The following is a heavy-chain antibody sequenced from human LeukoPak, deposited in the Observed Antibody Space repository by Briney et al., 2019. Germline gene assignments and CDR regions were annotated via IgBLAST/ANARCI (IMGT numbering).Heavy chain of an antibody. CDR3: ARAQQQLVLWSNRQYYYYGMDV. V-gene: IGHV1-8*01. CDR1: GYTFTSYD. J-gene: IGHJ6*02. CDR2: MNPNSGNT. D-gene: IGHD6-13*01. Sequence: ASVKVSCKASGYTFTSYDINWVRQATGQGFEWMGWMNPNSGNTGYAQKFQGRVTMTRNTSISTAYMELSSLRSEDTAVYYCARAQQQLVLWSNRQYYYYGMDVWGQGTTVTVSS.